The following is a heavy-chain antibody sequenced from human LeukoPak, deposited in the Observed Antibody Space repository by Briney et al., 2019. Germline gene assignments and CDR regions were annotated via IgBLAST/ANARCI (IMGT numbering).Heavy chain of an antibody. CDR2: IYYSGST. CDR3: AREGYSSGWYARLFDY. Sequence: PSETLSLTCTVSGGSINSYYWSWIRQPPGKGLEWIGYIYYSGSTNYNPSLKSRVIISVDTSKNQFSLKLSSVTAADTAVYYCAREGYSSGWYARLFDYWGQGMLVTVSS. J-gene: IGHJ4*02. CDR1: GGSINSYY. V-gene: IGHV4-59*01. D-gene: IGHD6-19*01.